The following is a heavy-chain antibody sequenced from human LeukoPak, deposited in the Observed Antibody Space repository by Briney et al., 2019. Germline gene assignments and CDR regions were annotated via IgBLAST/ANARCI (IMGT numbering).Heavy chain of an antibody. V-gene: IGHV4-38-2*01. CDR2: MYHSGNT. CDR1: GYSISSGYY. D-gene: IGHD6-6*01. Sequence: SETLSLTCAVSGYSISSGYYWGWIRQPPGKGLEWIGSMYHSGNTFYNPSLKSRVTLSVDTSKNQFSLKLSSVAAADTAIYYCARIYGSSSGFEYRGHRTLVTVSS. CDR3: ARIYGSSSGFEY. J-gene: IGHJ4*01.